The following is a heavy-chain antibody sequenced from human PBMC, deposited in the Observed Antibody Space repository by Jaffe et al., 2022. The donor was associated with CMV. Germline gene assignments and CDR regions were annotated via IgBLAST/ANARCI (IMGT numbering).Heavy chain of an antibody. CDR3: AKDGGPWFGALRWGDYYYYGMDV. Sequence: EVQLLESGGGLVQPGGSLRLSCAASGFTFSSYAMSWVRQAPGKGLEWVSAISGSGGSTYYADSVKGRFTISRDNSKNTLYLQMNSLRAEDTAVYYCAKDGGPWFGALRWGDYYYYGMDVWGQGTTVTVSS. CDR1: GFTFSSYA. J-gene: IGHJ6*02. CDR2: ISGSGGST. D-gene: IGHD3-10*01. V-gene: IGHV3-23*01.